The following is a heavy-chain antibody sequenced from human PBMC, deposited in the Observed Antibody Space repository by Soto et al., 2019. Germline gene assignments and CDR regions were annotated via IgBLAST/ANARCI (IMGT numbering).Heavy chain of an antibody. CDR1: GGAFSRFA. CDR2: IIPSFGTT. J-gene: IGHJ4*02. Sequence: GASVKVSCKASGGAFSRFAFSWVRQAPGQGLEWMGGIIPSFGTTNYAQKFQGRVTITADESTSTAYMELSSLRSDDTAVYYCARPRYESSGYHDRQFDYWGQGTLVTVSS. V-gene: IGHV1-69*13. CDR3: ARPRYESSGYHDRQFDY. D-gene: IGHD3-22*01.